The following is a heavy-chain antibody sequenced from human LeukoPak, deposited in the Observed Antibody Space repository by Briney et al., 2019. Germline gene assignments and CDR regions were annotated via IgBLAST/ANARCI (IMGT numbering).Heavy chain of an antibody. CDR1: GYSFTSYW. D-gene: IGHD6-13*01. CDR3: ARQNSSPGIVAAGNWFDP. CDR2: IYPGDSDT. J-gene: IGHJ5*02. Sequence: GESLKISCKGSGYSFTSYWIGWVRQMPGKGLEWMGIIYPGDSDTRYSPSFQGQVTISADKSISTAYLQWSSLKASDTAMYYCARQNSSPGIVAAGNWFDPWGQGTLVTVSS. V-gene: IGHV5-51*01.